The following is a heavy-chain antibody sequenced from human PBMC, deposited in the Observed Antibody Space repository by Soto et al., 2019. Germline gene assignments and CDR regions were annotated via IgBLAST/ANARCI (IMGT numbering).Heavy chain of an antibody. Sequence: SETLSLTCTVSGGSISSSSYYWGWIRQPPGKGLEWIGSIYYSGSTYYNPPLKTRATISVDTSQNTLSLELSSVTAAVSAVYYCARHPYYYDGIGYVIGAFAIWGHGTMVTVSS. D-gene: IGHD3-22*01. CDR3: ARHPYYYDGIGYVIGAFAI. J-gene: IGHJ3*02. CDR1: GGSISSSSYY. V-gene: IGHV4-39*01. CDR2: IYYSGST.